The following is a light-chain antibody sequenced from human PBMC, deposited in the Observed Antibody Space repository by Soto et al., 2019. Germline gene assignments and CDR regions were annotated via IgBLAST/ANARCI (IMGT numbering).Light chain of an antibody. CDR2: ENN. J-gene: IGLJ3*02. Sequence: QSVLTQPPSVSAAPGQEVTISCSGSISSIENNYVSWYQQLSGTAPKLLIYENNKRPSGIPDRFSGSKSGTSATLGITGLQTWDEGDYYCGTWDSSLSVGGVFGGGTQLTVL. CDR1: ISSIENNY. V-gene: IGLV1-51*02. CDR3: GTWDSSLSVGGV.